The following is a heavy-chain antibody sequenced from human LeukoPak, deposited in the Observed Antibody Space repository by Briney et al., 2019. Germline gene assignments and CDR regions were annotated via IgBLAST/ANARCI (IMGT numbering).Heavy chain of an antibody. J-gene: IGHJ5*02. CDR1: GGTFSSYA. Sequence: GSSVKVSCKASGGTFSSYAISWVRQAPGQGLEWMGGIIPIFGTANYAQKFQGRVTITTDESTSTAYMELSSLRSEDTAVYYCARERDYYYTSGYYLCGPWGQGTLVTISS. V-gene: IGHV1-69*05. D-gene: IGHD3-22*01. CDR3: ARERDYYYTSGYYLCGP. CDR2: IIPIFGTA.